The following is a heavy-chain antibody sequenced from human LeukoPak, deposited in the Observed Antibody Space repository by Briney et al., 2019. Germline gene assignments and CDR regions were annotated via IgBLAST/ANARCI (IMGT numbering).Heavy chain of an antibody. CDR1: GFTFSSYS. V-gene: IGHV3-21*01. CDR3: ARDRQTAMDTTSAFDI. Sequence: GGSLRLSCAASGFTFSSYSMNWVRQAPGKGLEWVSSISSSSSYIYYADSVKGRFTISRDNAKNSLYLQMNSLRAEDTAVYYCARDRQTAMDTTSAFDIWGQGTMVTVSS. J-gene: IGHJ3*02. CDR2: ISSSSSYI. D-gene: IGHD5-18*01.